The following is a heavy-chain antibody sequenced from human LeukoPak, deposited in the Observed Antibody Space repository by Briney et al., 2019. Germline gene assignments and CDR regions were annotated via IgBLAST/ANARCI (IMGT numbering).Heavy chain of an antibody. J-gene: IGHJ6*02. D-gene: IGHD3-9*01. CDR2: IYYSGST. V-gene: IGHV4-31*03. CDR1: GGSISSGGYY. CDR3: ARWSIFRDHYYYGMDV. Sequence: EPSETLSLTCTVSGGSISSGGYYWSWIRQHPGKGLEWIGYIYYSGSTYYNPSLKSRVTISVDTPKNQFSLKLSSVTAADTAVYYCARWSIFRDHYYYGMDVWGQGTTVTVSS.